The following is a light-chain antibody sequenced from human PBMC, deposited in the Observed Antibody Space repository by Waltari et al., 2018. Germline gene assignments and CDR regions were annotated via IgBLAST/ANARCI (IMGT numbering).Light chain of an antibody. J-gene: IGLJ2*01. CDR2: RDS. CDR3: QSGDQSGNNV. Sequence: SYKLTQAPSVSVSPGQTARITCTGDVLPNYSAQWYQHKADQAPVMIIFRDSERPPEIPGRFSASSSGTTVTLTISGVQPEDDADYYCQSGDQSGNNVFGGGTKLTVL. CDR1: VLPNYS. V-gene: IGLV3-25*03.